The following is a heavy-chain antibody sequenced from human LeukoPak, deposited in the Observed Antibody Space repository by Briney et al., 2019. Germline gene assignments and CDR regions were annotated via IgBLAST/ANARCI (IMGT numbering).Heavy chain of an antibody. CDR3: ARDPYSGNYGNYYYYYMDV. V-gene: IGHV3-74*01. J-gene: IGHJ6*03. Sequence: PGGSLRLSCAASGFTFSSYWMHWVRQPPGKGLVWVSRIKNDGSTTTYADSVKGRFTVSRDNAKNSLYLQMNSLRAEDTALYFCARDPYSGNYGNYYYYYMDVWGKGTTVTISS. CDR2: IKNDGSTT. CDR1: GFTFSSYW. D-gene: IGHD1-26*01.